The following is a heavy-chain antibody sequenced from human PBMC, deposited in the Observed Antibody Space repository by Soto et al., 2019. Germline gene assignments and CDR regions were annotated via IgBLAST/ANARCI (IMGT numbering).Heavy chain of an antibody. J-gene: IGHJ4*02. V-gene: IGHV4-59*01. CDR2: IYYSGST. Sequence: PSEILSLTYTVSGGSISSYYWSWVRQPPGKGLEWIGYIYYSGSTNYNPSLKSRVTISVDTSKNQFSLKLSSVTAADTAVYYCATYCGGDCYGEDYWGQGTLVTVSS. D-gene: IGHD2-21*02. CDR1: GGSISSYY. CDR3: ATYCGGDCYGEDY.